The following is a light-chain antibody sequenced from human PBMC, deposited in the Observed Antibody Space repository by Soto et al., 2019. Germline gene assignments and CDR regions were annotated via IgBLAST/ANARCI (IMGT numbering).Light chain of an antibody. V-gene: IGLV2-14*01. J-gene: IGLJ1*01. Sequence: QSALTQPASVSGSPGQSITISCTGTSSDVGGYNYVSWYQQHPGKAPKLMIYDVSNRPSGVSNRFSGSKSGNTASLTIFGLQAEDEADYYCSSYTSSSTLYVFGPGTKLTVL. CDR2: DVS. CDR1: SSDVGGYNY. CDR3: SSYTSSSTLYV.